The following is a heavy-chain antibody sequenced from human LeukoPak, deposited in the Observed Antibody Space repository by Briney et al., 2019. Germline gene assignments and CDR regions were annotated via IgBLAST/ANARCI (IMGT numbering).Heavy chain of an antibody. CDR3: ARARLEYYGSGRGWFDP. V-gene: IGHV1-69*13. D-gene: IGHD3-10*01. J-gene: IGHJ5*02. CDR2: IIPIFGTA. Sequence: ASVKVSCKASGGTFSSYAISWVRQAPGQGLEWMGGIIPIFGTANYAQKFQGRVTITADESTSTAYMELSSLRSEDTAVYYCARARLEYYGSGRGWFDPWGQGTLVTVSS. CDR1: GGTFSSYA.